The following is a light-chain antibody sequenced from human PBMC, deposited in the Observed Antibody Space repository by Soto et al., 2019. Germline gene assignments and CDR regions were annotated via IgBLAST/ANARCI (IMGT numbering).Light chain of an antibody. CDR3: QQRGDWPPT. Sequence: EIVLTQSPGTLSLSPGERSTLSCSSSQSVSSSYLAWYQQKPGQAPRLLIYGASSRATGIPDRFSGSGSGTDFTLTISSLEPEDFAVYYCQQRGDWPPTFGGGTKVDI. CDR1: QSVSSSY. CDR2: GAS. J-gene: IGKJ4*01. V-gene: IGKV3D-20*02.